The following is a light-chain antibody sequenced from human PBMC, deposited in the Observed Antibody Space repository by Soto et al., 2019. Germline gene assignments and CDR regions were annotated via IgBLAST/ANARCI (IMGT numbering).Light chain of an antibody. CDR3: QQYYSSPST. V-gene: IGKV3-20*01. Sequence: EIGLTQSPGTLSLSPGERATLSCRASQSVSSSYLAWYQQKPGEAPSLIIYGASSRATGIADRFSGSGSGTDFTLTISRLEPEDFAGYYCQQYYSSPSTFGQGTKVEIK. J-gene: IGKJ1*01. CDR2: GAS. CDR1: QSVSSSY.